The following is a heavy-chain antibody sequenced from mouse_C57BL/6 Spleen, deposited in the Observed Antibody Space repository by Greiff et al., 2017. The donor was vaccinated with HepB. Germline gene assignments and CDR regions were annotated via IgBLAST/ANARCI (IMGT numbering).Heavy chain of an antibody. Sequence: VQLQQSGTVLARPGASVKMSCKTSGYTFTSYWMHWVKQRPGQGLEWIGAIYPGNSDTSYNQKFKGKAKLTAVTSASTAYMELSSLTNKDSAVYYCTRPYSNYDWFAYWGQGTLVTVSA. CDR1: GYTFTSYW. CDR3: TRPYSNYDWFAY. D-gene: IGHD2-5*01. CDR2: IYPGNSDT. V-gene: IGHV1-5*01. J-gene: IGHJ3*01.